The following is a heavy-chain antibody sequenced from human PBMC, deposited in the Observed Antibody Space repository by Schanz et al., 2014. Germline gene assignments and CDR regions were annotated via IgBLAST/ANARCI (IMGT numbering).Heavy chain of an antibody. CDR3: AGAVATIRADSFDI. D-gene: IGHD5-12*01. V-gene: IGHV3-30*03. CDR2: ISDDGSNH. CDR1: GFTFSTTW. Sequence: VQLVESGGGLIKPGGSLRLSCLASGFTFSTTWMNWVRQAPGKGLEWVAVISDDGSNHYYPDSVKGRFTISRDNAKNSLYLQMNSLRAEDTAVYYCAGAVATIRADSFDIWGQGTMXAVSS. J-gene: IGHJ3*02.